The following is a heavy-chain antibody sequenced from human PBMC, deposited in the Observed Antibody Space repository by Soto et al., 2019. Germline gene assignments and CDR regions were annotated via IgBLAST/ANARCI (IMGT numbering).Heavy chain of an antibody. CDR3: ARGLFGPGI. D-gene: IGHD3-10*02. V-gene: IGHV3-74*01. CDR1: ELDLINYR. J-gene: IGHJ4*02. Sequence: SMRHPCAVAELDLINYRLHCVRKDPGKGLMWVSRVNNDGSDTVYADSVKGRFTISRDNAKNTLYLQMNSLRSEDPAAYYWARGLFGPGICGQGTLVTVPS. CDR2: VNNDGSDT.